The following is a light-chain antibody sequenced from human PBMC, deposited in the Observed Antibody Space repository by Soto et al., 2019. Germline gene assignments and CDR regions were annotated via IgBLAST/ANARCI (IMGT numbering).Light chain of an antibody. CDR1: SSNIGSNY. Sequence: QPVLTQPPSASGTPGQRVTISCSGSSSNIGSNYVYWYQQFPGTAPKLLIYRNNQRPSGVPDRFSGSKSGTSASLAISGLRSEDEADYYCAAWDDSLRGVVFGGGTKLTVL. CDR3: AAWDDSLRGVV. V-gene: IGLV1-47*01. CDR2: RNN. J-gene: IGLJ2*01.